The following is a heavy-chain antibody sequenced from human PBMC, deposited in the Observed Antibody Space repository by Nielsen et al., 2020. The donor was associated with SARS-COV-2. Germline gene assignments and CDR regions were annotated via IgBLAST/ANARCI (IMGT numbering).Heavy chain of an antibody. CDR3: AKDSSGKWELLWGSHFDY. D-gene: IGHD1-26*01. CDR2: ISWNSGSI. Sequence: SLKISCAASGFTFDDYAMHWVRQAPGKGLEWVSGISWNSGSIGYADSVKGRFTISRDNSKNTLYLQMNSLRAEDTAVYYCAKDSSGKWELLWGSHFDYWGQGTLVTVSS. V-gene: IGHV3-9*01. J-gene: IGHJ4*02. CDR1: GFTFDDYA.